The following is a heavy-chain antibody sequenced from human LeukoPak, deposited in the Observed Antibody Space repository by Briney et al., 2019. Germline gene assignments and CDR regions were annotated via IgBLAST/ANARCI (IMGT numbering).Heavy chain of an antibody. Sequence: SETLSLTCTVSGGSISSSSYYWGWIRQPPGKGLEWIGSIYYSGSTYYNPSLKSRVTISVDTSKNQFSLKLTSVTAADTAVYYCARARGSYYYFDYWGQGTLVTVSS. CDR3: ARARGSYYYFDY. CDR2: IYYSGST. D-gene: IGHD1-26*01. J-gene: IGHJ4*02. V-gene: IGHV4-39*07. CDR1: GGSISSSSYY.